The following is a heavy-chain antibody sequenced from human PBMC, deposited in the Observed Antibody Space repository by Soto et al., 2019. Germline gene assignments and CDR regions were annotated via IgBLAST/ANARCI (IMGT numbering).Heavy chain of an antibody. CDR1: GFTFSTYG. CDR2: IWNHGRED. CDR3: VRGPWLVGDVTSFDY. Sequence: QVHLVESGGGVVQPGRSLRLSCAASGFTFSTYGMQWVRQAPGKGLEWVALIWNHGREDSYADSVKGRFTISRDNSKNTLWLQMNTLRADDTAVYYCVRGPWLVGDVTSFDYWGQVSLVTVSS. V-gene: IGHV3-33*01. J-gene: IGHJ4*02. D-gene: IGHD6-19*01.